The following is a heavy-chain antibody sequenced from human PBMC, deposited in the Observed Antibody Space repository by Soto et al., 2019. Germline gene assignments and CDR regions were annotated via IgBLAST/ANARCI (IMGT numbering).Heavy chain of an antibody. Sequence: PGGSLRLSCTASGFPFTSYNFHWVRQAPGKGLEWVAVISEDGGTEYFADAVRGRFLISKDTSKNTVYLQMNSLRPEDTGTYFCARRLAPTVSALGYWGRGTLVTVSS. CDR3: ARRLAPTVSALGY. J-gene: IGHJ4*02. D-gene: IGHD4-4*01. CDR1: GFPFTSYN. V-gene: IGHV3-30-3*01. CDR2: ISEDGGTE.